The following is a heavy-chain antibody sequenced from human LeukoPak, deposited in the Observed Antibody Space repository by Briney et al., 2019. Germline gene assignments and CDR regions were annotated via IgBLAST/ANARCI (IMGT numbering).Heavy chain of an antibody. CDR3: ARDRIVATTKAVDY. CDR1: GFTFSNFR. CDR2: IKADGSSI. D-gene: IGHD5-12*01. J-gene: IGHJ4*02. V-gene: IGHV3-74*01. Sequence: GGSLRLSCAASGFTFSNFRMHWVRQPPGKGLVWVSRIKADGSSISYADSVKGRFTISRDNAQNTLYLQMNSLRAEDTAVYYCARDRIVATTKAVDYWGQGTLVTVSS.